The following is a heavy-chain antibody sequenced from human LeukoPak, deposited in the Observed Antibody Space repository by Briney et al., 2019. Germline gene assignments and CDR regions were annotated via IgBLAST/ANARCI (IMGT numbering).Heavy chain of an antibody. J-gene: IGHJ4*02. CDR3: ARGPLMSGGDY. D-gene: IGHD2-8*01. Sequence: GGSLRLSCVASGLTLSSYWMSWVRQAPGKGLEWVANINEDGSQKTYVDSVKGRFTISRDNAKKSLYLEMNSLRAEDTAVYYCARGPLMSGGDYWGQGTLVTVSS. CDR2: INEDGSQK. CDR1: GLTLSSYW. V-gene: IGHV3-7*04.